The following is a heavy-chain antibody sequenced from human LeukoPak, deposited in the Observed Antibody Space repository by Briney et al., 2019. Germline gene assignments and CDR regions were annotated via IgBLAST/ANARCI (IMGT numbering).Heavy chain of an antibody. CDR2: IYYSGST. J-gene: IGHJ6*02. V-gene: IGHV4-59*01. CDR1: GGSISSYY. CDR3: ARAGSSWHYYYYGMDV. D-gene: IGHD6-13*01. Sequence: SETLSLTCTVSGGSISSYYWSWIRQPPGKGLEWIGYIYYSGSTNYNPSLKSRVTISVGTSKNQFSLKLSSVTAADTAVYYCARAGSSWHYYYYGMDVWGQGTTVTVSS.